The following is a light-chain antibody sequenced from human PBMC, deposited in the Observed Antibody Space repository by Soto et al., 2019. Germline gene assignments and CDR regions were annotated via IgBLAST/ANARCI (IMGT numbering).Light chain of an antibody. CDR3: QQGGT. J-gene: IGKJ5*01. CDR2: DAS. CDR1: QSVNSY. Sequence: EIVLTQSPATLSLSPGERATLSCRASQSVNSYLAWYQQKPGQAPRLLIYDASNKATGIPARLSGSGSATDFTLTISSLEPKDFAVYYCQQGGTFGQGTRLEI. V-gene: IGKV3-11*01.